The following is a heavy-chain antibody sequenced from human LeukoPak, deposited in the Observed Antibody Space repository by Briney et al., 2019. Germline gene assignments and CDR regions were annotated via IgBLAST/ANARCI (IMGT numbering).Heavy chain of an antibody. Sequence: ASVKVSCKASGYTFINYGISWVRQAPGQGLEWMGWISAHDGNTNYAQKLHARVTMSTDTSTSTAYMELRSLRSDDTAVYYCARDYDGTGFYYENDAFDIWGQGTMVTVSS. V-gene: IGHV1-18*01. J-gene: IGHJ3*02. CDR2: ISAHDGNT. CDR3: ARDYDGTGFYYENDAFDI. D-gene: IGHD3-22*01. CDR1: GYTFINYG.